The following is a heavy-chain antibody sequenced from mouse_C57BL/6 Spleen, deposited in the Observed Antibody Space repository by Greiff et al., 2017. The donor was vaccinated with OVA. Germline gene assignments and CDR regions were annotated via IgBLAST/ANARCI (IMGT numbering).Heavy chain of an antibody. J-gene: IGHJ4*01. CDR1: GYTFTDYN. D-gene: IGHD2-2*01. Sequence: EVQLQQSGPELVKPGASVKMSCKASGYTFTDYNMHWVKQSHGKSLEWIGYINPNNGGTSYNQKFKGKATLTVNKSSSTAYMELRSLTSEDSAVYYCARAYGYSYYYAMDYWGQGTSVTVSS. CDR2: INPNNGGT. CDR3: ARAYGYSYYYAMDY. V-gene: IGHV1-22*01.